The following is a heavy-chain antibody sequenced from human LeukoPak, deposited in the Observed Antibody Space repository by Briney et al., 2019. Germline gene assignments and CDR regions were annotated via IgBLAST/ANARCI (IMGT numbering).Heavy chain of an antibody. CDR3: ARRYCSSTSCRSHYGMDV. D-gene: IGHD2-2*01. Sequence: HGGSLRLSCAASGFTFSSYAMHWVRQAPGKGLEWVAVISYDGSNKYYADSVKGRFTISRDNSKNTLYLQMNSLRAEDTAVYYCARRYCSSTSCRSHYGMDVWGKGTTVTVSS. CDR1: GFTFSSYA. J-gene: IGHJ6*04. CDR2: ISYDGSNK. V-gene: IGHV3-30*04.